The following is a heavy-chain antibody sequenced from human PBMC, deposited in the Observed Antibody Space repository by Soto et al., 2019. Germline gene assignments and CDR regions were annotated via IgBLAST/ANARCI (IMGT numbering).Heavy chain of an antibody. V-gene: IGHV4-4*07. J-gene: IGHJ4*02. CDR3: ARGGIQLSYAFDY. CDR2: IYTGGAT. Sequence: SETLSLTCSVSGSSFSNFYWSWIRQPAGKGLEWIGRIYTGGATSYNPSLKSRVRMSVDTSQSQMSLSLTSVTAADTAVYYCARGGIQLSYAFDYWGQGILVTVSS. CDR1: GSSFSNFY. D-gene: IGHD3-10*01.